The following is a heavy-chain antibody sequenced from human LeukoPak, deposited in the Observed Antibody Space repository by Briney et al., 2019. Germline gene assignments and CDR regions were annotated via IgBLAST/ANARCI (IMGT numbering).Heavy chain of an antibody. CDR1: GFTFSDYY. J-gene: IGHJ4*02. D-gene: IGHD3-22*01. V-gene: IGHV3-11*06. CDR2: ISTSGRYT. CDR3: ARVASITMICDF. Sequence: GGSLRLSCAASGFTFSDYYMSWIRQAPGKGLEWVSYISTSGRYTNYTDSVKGRFTISRDNAKNSLFLQMNSLRAEDTAVYYCARVASITMICDFWGQETLVTVSS.